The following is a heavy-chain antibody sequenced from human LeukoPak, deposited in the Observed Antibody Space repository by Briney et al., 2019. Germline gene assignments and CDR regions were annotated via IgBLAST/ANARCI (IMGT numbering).Heavy chain of an antibody. CDR1: GYTFTGYY. D-gene: IGHD6-13*01. V-gene: IGHV1-2*02. Sequence: GASVKDSCKASGYTFTGYYMHWVRQAPGQGLEWMGWINPNSGGTNYAQKFQGRVTMTRDTSISTAYMELSRLRSDDTAVYYCARGGDSSSWYGWFDPWGQGTLVTVSS. CDR2: INPNSGGT. J-gene: IGHJ5*02. CDR3: ARGGDSSSWYGWFDP.